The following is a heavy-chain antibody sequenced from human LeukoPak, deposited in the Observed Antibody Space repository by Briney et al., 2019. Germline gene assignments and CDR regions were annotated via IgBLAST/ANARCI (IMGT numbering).Heavy chain of an antibody. D-gene: IGHD3-22*01. J-gene: IGHJ4*02. CDR1: GFTVSSYG. V-gene: IGHV3-30*02. CDR2: IRNDESNK. Sequence: GGSLRLSCAASGFTVSSYGMHWVRQAPGKGLEWVAFIRNDESNKYYADSVKGRFTISRDNSKNTLYLQMNSLRAEDTAVYYCAKDLHDSSGYYNDYWGQGTLVTVSS. CDR3: AKDLHDSSGYYNDY.